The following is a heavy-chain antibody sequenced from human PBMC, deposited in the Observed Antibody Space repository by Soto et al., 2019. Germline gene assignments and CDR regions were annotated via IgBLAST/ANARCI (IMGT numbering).Heavy chain of an antibody. CDR2: ISGSGGST. J-gene: IGHJ4*02. Sequence: EVQLLESGGGLVQPGGSLRLSCAASGFTFSSYAMSWVRQAPGKGLEWVSAISGSGGSTYYADSVKGRFTISRDNSKNTLYLQMNSLRAEDTAVYYCATRNRGPKTVTYFDYWGQGTLVTVSS. CDR3: ATRNRGPKTVTYFDY. V-gene: IGHV3-23*01. CDR1: GFTFSSYA. D-gene: IGHD4-17*01.